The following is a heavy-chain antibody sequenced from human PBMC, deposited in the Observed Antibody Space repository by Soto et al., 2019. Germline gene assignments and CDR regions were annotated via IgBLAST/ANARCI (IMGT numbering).Heavy chain of an antibody. CDR3: ARGVVRYYYYYYGMDV. Sequence: SETLSLTCAVYGGSFSGYYWSWIRQPPGKGLEWIGENNHSGSTNYNPSLKSRVTISVDTSKNQFSLKLSSVTAADTAVYYCARGVVRYYYYYYGMDVWGQGTTVTVSS. V-gene: IGHV4-34*01. J-gene: IGHJ6*02. CDR1: GGSFSGYY. D-gene: IGHD3-10*01. CDR2: NNHSGST.